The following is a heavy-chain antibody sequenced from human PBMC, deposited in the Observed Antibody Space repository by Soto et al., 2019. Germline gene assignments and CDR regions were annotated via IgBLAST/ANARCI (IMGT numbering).Heavy chain of an antibody. J-gene: IGHJ4*02. V-gene: IGHV4-59*01. CDR3: ARDQRGLDY. CDR1: GGSFFDYY. D-gene: IGHD2-21*02. CDR2: IYYSGST. Sequence: SETLSLTCAVYGGSFFDYYWTWIRQHPGKGLEWIGYIYYSGSTNYNPSLKSRVTISVDTSKNQFSLKLSSVTAADTAVYYCARDQRGLDYWGQGTLVTVSS.